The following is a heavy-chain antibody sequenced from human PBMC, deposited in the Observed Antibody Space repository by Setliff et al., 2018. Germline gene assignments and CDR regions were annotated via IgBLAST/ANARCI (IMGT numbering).Heavy chain of an antibody. CDR1: GFIFSSAW. V-gene: IGHV3-15*01. CDR3: VKLVPQAISSDP. CDR2: IKSKTDGGTT. J-gene: IGHJ5*02. Sequence: GGSLRLSCAASGFIFSSAWMSWVRQAPGKGLEWVGRIKSKTDGGTTDYAAPVKGRFTISRDDSKNTLYLQMNSLKTEDTAVYYCVKLVPQAISSDPWGQGTLVTVSS. D-gene: IGHD3-10*01.